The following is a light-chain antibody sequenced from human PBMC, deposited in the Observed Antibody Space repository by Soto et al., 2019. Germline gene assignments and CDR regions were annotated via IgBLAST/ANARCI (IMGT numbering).Light chain of an antibody. CDR3: QQYNNWPLT. Sequence: EIVMTQSPATLSVSPGERATLSCRASQSMYNNLAWYQQKPGQAPRLLIYFASTRATGIPARFSGSGSGTYFTLTISSLQSEDFAVYYCQQYNNWPLTFGGGTKVEI. CDR1: QSMYNN. J-gene: IGKJ4*01. V-gene: IGKV3-15*01. CDR2: FAS.